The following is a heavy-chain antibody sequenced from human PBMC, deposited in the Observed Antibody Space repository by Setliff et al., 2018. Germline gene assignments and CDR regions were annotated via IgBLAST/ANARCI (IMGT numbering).Heavy chain of an antibody. CDR3: ARRLPYFGMDV. Sequence: GGSLRLSFAASGFTFSSYEMNWVRQAPGKGLEWISYISGSGSTIYYADSVKGRFTISRDFATNSLHLQMTSLSAEDTAVYYGARRLPYFGMDVWGQGTTVTVSS. V-gene: IGHV3-48*03. D-gene: IGHD2-15*01. CDR1: GFTFSSYE. CDR2: ISGSGSTI. J-gene: IGHJ6*02.